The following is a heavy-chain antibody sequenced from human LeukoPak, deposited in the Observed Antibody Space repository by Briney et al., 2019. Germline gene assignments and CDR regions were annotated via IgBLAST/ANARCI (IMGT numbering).Heavy chain of an antibody. V-gene: IGHV1-18*04. J-gene: IGHJ5*02. CDR1: GYTFTSYY. CDR2: ISAYNGNT. CDR3: ARDQSYDSSGYYYGNWFDP. D-gene: IGHD3-22*01. Sequence: GASVKVSCKASGYTFTSYYMHWVRQAPGQGLEWMGWISAYNGNTNYAQKLQGRVTMTTDTSTSTAYMELRSLRSDDTAVYYCARDQSYDSSGYYYGNWFDPWGQGTLVTVSS.